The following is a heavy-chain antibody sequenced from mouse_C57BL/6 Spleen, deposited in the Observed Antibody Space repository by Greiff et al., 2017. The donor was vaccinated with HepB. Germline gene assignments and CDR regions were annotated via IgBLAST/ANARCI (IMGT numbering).Heavy chain of an antibody. CDR3: ARSLMVDGYPGWFAY. Sequence: VQLQQPGAELVKPGASVKMSCKASGYTFTSYWITWVKQRPGQGLEWIGDIYPGSGSTNYNEKFKSKATLTVDTSSSTAYMQLSSLTSEDSAVYYCARSLMVDGYPGWFAYWGQGTLVTVSA. CDR2: IYPGSGST. D-gene: IGHD2-3*01. V-gene: IGHV1-55*01. CDR1: GYTFTSYW. J-gene: IGHJ3*01.